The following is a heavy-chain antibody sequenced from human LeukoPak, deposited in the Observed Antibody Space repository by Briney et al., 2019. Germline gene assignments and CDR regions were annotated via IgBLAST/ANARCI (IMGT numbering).Heavy chain of an antibody. V-gene: IGHV3-48*03. CDR3: ARVYPTGYFYYMDV. CDR2: ISNSARTI. J-gene: IGHJ6*03. Sequence: GGSLRLSCAASGFTFSNFEMNWVRQAPGKGLEWVSYISNSARTIFYADSVKGRFTISRDNAKKSLYLQMNSQRVEDTAVYYCARVYPTGYFYYMDVWGIGATVTVS. CDR1: GFTFSNFE. D-gene: IGHD1-1*01.